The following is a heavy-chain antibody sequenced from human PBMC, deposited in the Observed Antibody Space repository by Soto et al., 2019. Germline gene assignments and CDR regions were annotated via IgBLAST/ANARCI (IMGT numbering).Heavy chain of an antibody. V-gene: IGHV3-33*01. CDR3: ADATQGL. CDR1: GFTFSSYG. J-gene: IGHJ4*02. D-gene: IGHD2-2*01. Sequence: QVQLVESGGGVVQPGRSLRLSCAASGFTFSSYGMHWVRQAPGKGLEWVAVIWYDGSNKYYADSVKGRFTISRDSSKNTLYLQMNSLRAEDTAVYYCADATQGLWGQGTLVTVSS. CDR2: IWYDGSNK.